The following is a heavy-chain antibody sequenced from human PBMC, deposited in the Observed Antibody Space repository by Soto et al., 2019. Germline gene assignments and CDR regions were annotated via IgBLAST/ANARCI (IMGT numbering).Heavy chain of an antibody. V-gene: IGHV3-23*01. CDR3: AKQRITIFGVITDFDY. Sequence: PGGSLRLSCAASGFTFNSYTINWVRQAPGKGLQWVSAISGSGASTYYADSVRGRFTISRDNSKNTLYLQMNSLGAEDTAVYYCAKQRITIFGVITDFDYWGQGALVTVS. J-gene: IGHJ4*02. CDR1: GFTFNSYT. CDR2: ISGSGAST. D-gene: IGHD3-3*01.